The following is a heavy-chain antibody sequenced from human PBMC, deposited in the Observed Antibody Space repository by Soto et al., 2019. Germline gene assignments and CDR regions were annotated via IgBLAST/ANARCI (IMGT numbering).Heavy chain of an antibody. J-gene: IGHJ1*01. CDR1: GFTFSSYS. V-gene: IGHV3-21*01. CDR2: ISSSSSYI. D-gene: IGHD6-19*01. CDR3: ARDRGDSSGWFAEYFQH. Sequence: EVQLVESGGGLVKPGGSLRLSCAASGFTFSSYSMNWVRQAPGKGLEWVSSISSSSSYIYYADSVKGRFTISRDNAKNSLYLQMNSLRAEDTAVYYCARDRGDSSGWFAEYFQHWGQGTLVTVSS.